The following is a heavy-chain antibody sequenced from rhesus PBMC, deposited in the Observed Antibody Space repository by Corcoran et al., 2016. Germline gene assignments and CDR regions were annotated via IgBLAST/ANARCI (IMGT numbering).Heavy chain of an antibody. CDR3: ARGYCSSTYCSLSAFDF. J-gene: IGHJ3*01. V-gene: IGHV1S2*01. Sequence: QVQLVQSGAEVKKPGSSVKVSCKASGYTFTDYYMHWVRQAPRQGLEWMGWINPYNGNTKYDQNFQVIVTMTREISTSTAYMVLSSLRSEDTAVYYCARGYCSSTYCSLSAFDFWGQGLRVTVSS. CDR1: GYTFTDYY. D-gene: IGHD2-15*01. CDR2: INPYNGNT.